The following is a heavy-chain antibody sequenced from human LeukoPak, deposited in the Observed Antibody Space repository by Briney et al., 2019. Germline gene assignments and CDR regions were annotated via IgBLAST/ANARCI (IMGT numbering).Heavy chain of an antibody. CDR3: ARTSPTYYCMDV. D-gene: IGHD4-17*01. V-gene: IGHV1-8*01. J-gene: IGHJ6*03. Sequence: ASVKVSCKASGYTFTSYDINWVRQATGQGLEWMGWMNPNSGNTGYAQKFQGRVTMTRNTSISTAYMELSSLRSEDTAVYYCARTSPTYYCMDVWGKGTTVTVSS. CDR1: GYTFTSYD. CDR2: MNPNSGNT.